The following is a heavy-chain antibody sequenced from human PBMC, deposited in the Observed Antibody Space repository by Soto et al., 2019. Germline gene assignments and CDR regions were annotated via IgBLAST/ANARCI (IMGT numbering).Heavy chain of an antibody. V-gene: IGHV4-59*01. CDR1: GGSISGSY. D-gene: IGHD6-19*01. J-gene: IGHJ4*02. CDR2: VYYTGST. CDR3: ARSVAVPGAHIDY. Sequence: SETLSLTCIVSGGSISGSYWSWIRQSPGKGLEWLGYVYYTGSTNYSPSLRSRVSISVDTSKNEFSLRLSSVTAADTAVYFCARSVAVPGAHIDYWGQGTLVTVSS.